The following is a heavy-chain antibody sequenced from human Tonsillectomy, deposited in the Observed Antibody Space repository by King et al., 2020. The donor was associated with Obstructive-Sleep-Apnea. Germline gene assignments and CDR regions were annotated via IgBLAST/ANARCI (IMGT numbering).Heavy chain of an antibody. Sequence: VQLVESGSELRKPGASVRVSCKASGYTFTTYGMHWVRQAPGQGLEWMGWITTNTGNPTYAQGFTGRFVFSLDTSVSTAYLQTNSLKAEDSAVYYCARMGGGIKWSFDYWGQGTLVSVSS. CDR3: ARMGGGIKWSFDY. D-gene: IGHD3-16*01. CDR2: ITTNTGNP. CDR1: GYTFTTYG. V-gene: IGHV7-4-1*02. J-gene: IGHJ4*02.